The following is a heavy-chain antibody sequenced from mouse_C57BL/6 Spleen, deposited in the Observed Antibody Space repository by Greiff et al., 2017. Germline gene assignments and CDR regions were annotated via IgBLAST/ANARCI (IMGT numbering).Heavy chain of an antibody. CDR2: LSSGSSTL. Sequence: EVQRVESGGGLVKPGGSLKLSCAASGFTFSDYGMHWVRQAPEKGLEWVAYLSSGSSTLYYADTVKGRFTISRDNAKNTLFLKMTSRRSEDTAMYYCARHYSDYWGQGTTLTVSS. D-gene: IGHD2-12*01. J-gene: IGHJ2*01. V-gene: IGHV5-17*01. CDR1: GFTFSDYG. CDR3: ARHYSDY.